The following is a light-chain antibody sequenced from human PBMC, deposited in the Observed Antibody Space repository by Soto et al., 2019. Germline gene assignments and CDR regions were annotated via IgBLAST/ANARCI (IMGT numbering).Light chain of an antibody. J-gene: IGKJ4*01. CDR3: QHHNSYLALT. CDR2: AAT. CDR1: QSIRND. Sequence: DIQMTQSPSSLSASVGDRVTITCRASQSIRNDLGWYQQKPGKAPKRLIYAATTLQTGVPSRFXGTGAGTEFILTISSPQPEDFATYYCQHHNSYLALTFGGGTKVEIK. V-gene: IGKV1-17*01.